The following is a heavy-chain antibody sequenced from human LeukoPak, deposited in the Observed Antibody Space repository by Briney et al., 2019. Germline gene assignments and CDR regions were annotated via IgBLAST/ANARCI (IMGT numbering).Heavy chain of an antibody. J-gene: IGHJ2*01. V-gene: IGHV3-33*06. Sequence: GRSLRLSCAASGFTFSNYGMHWVRQAPGKGLEWVAVIWLDGSNEYYADSVKGRVTISRDNSKNTLYLQMNSLRAEDTAVYSCAKNLLGSGAYSWYFDLWGRGTLVTVSS. CDR3: AKNLLGSGAYSWYFDL. D-gene: IGHD1-26*01. CDR2: IWLDGSNE. CDR1: GFTFSNYG.